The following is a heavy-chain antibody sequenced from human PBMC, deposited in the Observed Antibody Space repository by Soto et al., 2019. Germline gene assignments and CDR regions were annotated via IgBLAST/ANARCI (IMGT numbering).Heavy chain of an antibody. CDR1: GFTFDDSA. J-gene: IGHJ6*02. CDR2: ISWNSGSI. Sequence: EVQLVESGGGLVQSGRSLRLSCAASGFTFDDSAMHWVRQAPGKGLEWVSSISWNSGSIGYADSVKGRFTISRDNAKNSLYLQMNSLRPEDTALYYCAKGRGMDVWGQGTTVTVSS. V-gene: IGHV3-9*01. CDR3: AKGRGMDV. D-gene: IGHD5-12*01.